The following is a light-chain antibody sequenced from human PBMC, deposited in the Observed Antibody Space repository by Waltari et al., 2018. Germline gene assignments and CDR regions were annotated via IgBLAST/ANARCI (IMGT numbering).Light chain of an antibody. V-gene: IGKV4-1*01. J-gene: IGKJ1*01. CDR3: QQYYSTPPT. Sequence: DIVMTQSPDSLAVSLGERATINCKSSQSVLYSSNNKNYLAWYQQKPGQPPKRLIYWASTRESVVPDRFSGSGSGTDFTLTISSLQAEDVAVYYCQQYYSTPPTFGQGTKVEIK. CDR1: QSVLYSSNNKNY. CDR2: WAS.